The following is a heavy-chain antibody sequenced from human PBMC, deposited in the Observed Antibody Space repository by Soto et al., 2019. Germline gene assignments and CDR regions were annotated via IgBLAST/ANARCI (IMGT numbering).Heavy chain of an antibody. CDR2: IWYDGSNK. V-gene: IGHV3-33*01. CDR3: ARAGSSDSTDYNWFDP. CDR1: GFTFGSYD. Sequence: PGGSRRLSCAASGFTFGSYDMHWVRQAPGKGLEWVAVIWYDGSNKYYADSVKGRFTISRDNSKKTLYLQMNTLRDEDTAVYYYARAGSSDSTDYNWFDPWGQGTLVTVSS. D-gene: IGHD3-22*01. J-gene: IGHJ5*02.